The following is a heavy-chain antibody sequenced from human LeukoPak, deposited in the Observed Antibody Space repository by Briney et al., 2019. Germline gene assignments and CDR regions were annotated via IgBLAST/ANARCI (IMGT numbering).Heavy chain of an antibody. CDR2: IKHDGSVQ. Sequence: PGGSLRLSCAASGFTFSSYWMSWVRQAPGKGLEWVANIKHDGSVQYYVDSVKGRFTVSRDNAKNSLFLQMNTLRVEDTAVYYCARPTTYYYDSRGYYYKYFQHWGQGTLVTVSS. V-gene: IGHV3-7*01. CDR3: ARPTTYYYDSRGYYYKYFQH. D-gene: IGHD3-22*01. CDR1: GFTFSSYW. J-gene: IGHJ1*01.